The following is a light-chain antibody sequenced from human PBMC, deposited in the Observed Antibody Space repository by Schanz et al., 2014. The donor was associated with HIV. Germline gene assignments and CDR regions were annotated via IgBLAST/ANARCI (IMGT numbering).Light chain of an antibody. Sequence: QSALTQPASVSGSPGQSITIPCTGTSSDVGGYNYVAWYQQHPGKAPQLMIYDVSDRPSGVSNRFSGSKSGNTASLTISGLRAEDEADYYCCSYTTTSTYVFGAGTKLTVL. CDR1: SSDVGGYNY. J-gene: IGLJ1*01. V-gene: IGLV2-14*03. CDR3: CSYTTTSTYV. CDR2: DVS.